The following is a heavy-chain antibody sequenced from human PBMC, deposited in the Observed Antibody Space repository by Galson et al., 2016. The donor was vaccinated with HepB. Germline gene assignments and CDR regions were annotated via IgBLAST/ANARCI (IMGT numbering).Heavy chain of an antibody. Sequence: LRLSCAVSGFIFSNYAMHWVRQAPGKGLEWVGVVSYDGNTKWYEGSVMGRFTISRDNSKNTLFLQMSSLRAEDTAVYYCARSQWFGELFYFDSWGQGTLVTVSS. CDR1: GFIFSNYA. V-gene: IGHV3-30-3*01. CDR2: VSYDGNTK. D-gene: IGHD3-10*01. CDR3: ARSQWFGELFYFDS. J-gene: IGHJ4*02.